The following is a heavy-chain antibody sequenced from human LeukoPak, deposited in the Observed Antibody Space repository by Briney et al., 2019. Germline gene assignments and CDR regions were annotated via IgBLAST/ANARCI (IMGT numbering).Heavy chain of an antibody. CDR2: IRYDGNNE. V-gene: IGHV3-30*02. Sequence: GRSLRLSCAASGFTFSSYAMHWVRQAPGKGLEWVAFIRYDGNNEYYADSVKGRITISRDNSKNTLYLQMNSLRVEDTAVYYCAKDRVGYCSSTSCYSGTHWGQGTLVTVSS. D-gene: IGHD2-2*02. J-gene: IGHJ4*02. CDR3: AKDRVGYCSSTSCYSGTH. CDR1: GFTFSSYA.